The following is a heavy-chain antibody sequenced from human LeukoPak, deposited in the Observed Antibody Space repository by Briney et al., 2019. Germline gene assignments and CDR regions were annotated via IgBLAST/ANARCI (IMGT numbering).Heavy chain of an antibody. CDR3: AKVMPPGRIRFYSYYMDV. D-gene: IGHD2-15*01. V-gene: IGHV3-23*01. J-gene: IGHJ6*03. CDR1: GFTFSDYY. CDR2: ISSTSAGT. Sequence: GGSLRLSCAASGFTFSDYYMSWIRQAPGKGLEWVSSISSTSAGTYYADSVKGRFTISRDNSKNTLYLQMNILRAEDTAVYYCAKVMPPGRIRFYSYYMDVWGKGTTVTVS.